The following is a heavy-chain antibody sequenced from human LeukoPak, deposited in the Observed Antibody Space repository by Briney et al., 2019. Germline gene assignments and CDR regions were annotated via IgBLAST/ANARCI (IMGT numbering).Heavy chain of an antibody. CDR1: GYTFTSYG. D-gene: IGHD1-26*01. CDR2: ISAYNGNT. Sequence: ASVKVSCKASGYTFTSYGISWVRQAPGQGLEWMGWISAYNGNTNYAQKLQGRVTMTTDTSTSPAYMDLRSLRSDDTAVYCCARGGYDEWELRRFSFDYWGQGTLVTVSS. J-gene: IGHJ4*02. V-gene: IGHV1-18*01. CDR3: ARGGYDEWELRRFSFDY.